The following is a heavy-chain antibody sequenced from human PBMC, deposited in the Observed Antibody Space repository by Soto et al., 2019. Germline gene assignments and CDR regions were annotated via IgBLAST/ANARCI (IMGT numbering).Heavy chain of an antibody. CDR2: IYHSGST. CDR1: GGSISSGGYY. CDR3: ARVRQWPVAPYYYYGMDV. J-gene: IGHJ6*02. V-gene: IGHV4-31*03. Sequence: SETLSLTCTVSGGSISSGGYYWSWIRQHPGKGLEYIGYIYHSGSTYHKPSLKSRVTISVDTSKNQFSLKLTSVTAADTAVYYCARVRQWPVAPYYYYGMDVWGQGTAVTVSS. D-gene: IGHD6-19*01.